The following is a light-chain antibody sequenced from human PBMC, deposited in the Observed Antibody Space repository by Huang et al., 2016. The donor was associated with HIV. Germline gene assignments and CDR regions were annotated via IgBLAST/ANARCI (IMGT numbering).Light chain of an antibody. CDR2: WAA. CDR3: QQYYKTPLT. CDR1: QSVFYNYHKNNY. Sequence: DIVMTQSPDSLAVSLGERDTITCKSSQSVFYNYHKNNYLAWFQQKPRQPPKLLIYWAAARESGVPYRFNGSGSGTDFTFTISSLQAEDVAVYYCQQYYKTPLTFGGGTKVEIK. J-gene: IGKJ4*01. V-gene: IGKV4-1*01.